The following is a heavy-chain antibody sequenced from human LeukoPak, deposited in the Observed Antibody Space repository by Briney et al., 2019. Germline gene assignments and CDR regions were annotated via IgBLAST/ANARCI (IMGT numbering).Heavy chain of an antibody. J-gene: IGHJ6*03. Sequence: PLASVKVSCKASGGTFSSYAISWVRQAPGQGLEWMGGIIPIFGTANYAQKFQGRVTITADESTSTAYMELSSLRSEDTAVYYCARGGSGWRSYYYYYYMDVWGKGTTVTISS. CDR3: ARGGSGWRSYYYYYYMDV. CDR2: IIPIFGTA. D-gene: IGHD6-19*01. CDR1: GGTFSSYA. V-gene: IGHV1-69*13.